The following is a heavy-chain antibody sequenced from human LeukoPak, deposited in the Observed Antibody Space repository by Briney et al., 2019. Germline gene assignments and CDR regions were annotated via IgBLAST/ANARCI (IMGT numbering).Heavy chain of an antibody. D-gene: IGHD3-22*01. Sequence: GGSLRLSCAVSGITLSNYCMSWVRQAPGKGLEWVAGISDSGGRTNYADSVKGRFTISRDNPKNTLYLQMNSLRVEDTAVYFCAKRGVVIRVILVGFHKEAYYFDSWGQGALVTVSS. J-gene: IGHJ4*02. V-gene: IGHV3-23*01. CDR1: GITLSNYC. CDR3: AKRGVVIRVILVGFHKEAYYFDS. CDR2: ISDSGGRT.